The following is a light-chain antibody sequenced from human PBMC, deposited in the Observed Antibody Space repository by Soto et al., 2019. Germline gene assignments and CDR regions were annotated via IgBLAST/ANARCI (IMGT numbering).Light chain of an antibody. CDR3: QQRNVWPPVT. V-gene: IGKV3D-20*02. J-gene: IGKJ5*01. CDR1: QSVSSSY. CDR2: DTS. Sequence: EIVLTQSPGTVSLSPGERATLPCRASQSVSSSYLAWYQQRPGQAPRLLIYDTSTRATGIPARFSGSGSGTDFTLTISSLEPEDSAVYYCQQRNVWPPVTFGQGTRLEIK.